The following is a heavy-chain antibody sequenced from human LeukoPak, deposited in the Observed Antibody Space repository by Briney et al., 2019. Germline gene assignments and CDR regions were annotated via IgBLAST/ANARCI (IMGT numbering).Heavy chain of an antibody. Sequence: SETLSLTCSVYGGSITAYHWSWIRQPPGKGLEWIGEINHSRGTKYNPSLESRVTILLDASKNEFSLNLNSVTAADTAVYYCAREDYYFDSWGQGTLVTVSS. CDR3: AREDYYFDS. CDR2: INHSRGT. CDR1: GGSITAYH. V-gene: IGHV4-34*01. J-gene: IGHJ4*02.